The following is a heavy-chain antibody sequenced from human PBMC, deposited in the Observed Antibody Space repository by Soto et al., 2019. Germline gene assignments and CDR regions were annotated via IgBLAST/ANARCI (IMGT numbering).Heavy chain of an antibody. J-gene: IGHJ4*02. CDR3: AKNCDYSLGY. CDR2: IDQGTSP. CDR1: CVSISSDNW. V-gene: IGHV4-4*02. Sequence: PSETLSLTCAVSCVSISSDNWWSWVRQPPERGLEWIGEIDQGTSPIYNPSLERRVTISVNKSKNQFSLKLNSVTAAEKAEYFCAKNCDYSLGYWGPGTLGTVSS. D-gene: IGHD4-17*01.